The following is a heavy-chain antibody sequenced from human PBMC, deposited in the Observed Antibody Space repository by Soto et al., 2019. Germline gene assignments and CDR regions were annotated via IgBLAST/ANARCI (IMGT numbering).Heavy chain of an antibody. J-gene: IGHJ4*02. CDR3: GRLAEAATGHTDFDF. Sequence: SETLSLTCTVSGASIKSRNYFWGWIRQPPGKGLEFVGSIHSSGGTYYNPSLKSRVTVSVDLSNSHFSLSLKSLTATDTDVYYCGRLAEAATGHTDFDFWGQGPLVTVSS. D-gene: IGHD2-15*01. CDR2: IHSSGGT. CDR1: GASIKSRNYF. V-gene: IGHV4-39*02.